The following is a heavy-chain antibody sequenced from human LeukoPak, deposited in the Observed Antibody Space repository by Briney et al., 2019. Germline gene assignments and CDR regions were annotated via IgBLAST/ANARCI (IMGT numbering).Heavy chain of an antibody. J-gene: IGHJ4*02. CDR1: GFTFSSYG. CDR2: ISYDGSNK. D-gene: IGHD3-16*01. V-gene: IGHV3-30*03. CDR3: AILRVLGEKLDY. Sequence: HPGGSLRLSCAASGFTFSSYGMHWVRQAPGKGLEWVAVISYDGSNKYYADSVKGRFTISRDNSKNTLYLQMNSLRAEDTAVYYCAILRVLGEKLDYWGQGTLVTVSS.